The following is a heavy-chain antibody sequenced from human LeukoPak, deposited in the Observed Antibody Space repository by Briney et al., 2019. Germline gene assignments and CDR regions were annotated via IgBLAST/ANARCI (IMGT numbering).Heavy chain of an antibody. D-gene: IGHD3-22*01. CDR1: GGSISSYY. Sequence: KTSETLSLTCTVSGGSISSYYWSWIRQPPGKGLEWIGYIYYSGSTNYNPSLKSRVTISVDKSKNQFSLKLSSVTAADTAVYYCARRIVNFYDSSGYYYAFDYWGQGTLVTVSS. V-gene: IGHV4-59*12. J-gene: IGHJ4*02. CDR3: ARRIVNFYDSSGYYYAFDY. CDR2: IYYSGST.